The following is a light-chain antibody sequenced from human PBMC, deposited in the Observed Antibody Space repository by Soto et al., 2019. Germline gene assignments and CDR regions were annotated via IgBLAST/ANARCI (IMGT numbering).Light chain of an antibody. Sequence: EIVMTQSPATLSVSPGERATLSCRASQSVNSNLAWYQQKPGQAPRLLIYGASSRATSIPARFSGSGSGTEFTLTITSLQSEDFAVYYCQQYNSWPRTFGQGTKVEIK. J-gene: IGKJ1*01. CDR3: QQYNSWPRT. CDR1: QSVNSN. V-gene: IGKV3-15*01. CDR2: GAS.